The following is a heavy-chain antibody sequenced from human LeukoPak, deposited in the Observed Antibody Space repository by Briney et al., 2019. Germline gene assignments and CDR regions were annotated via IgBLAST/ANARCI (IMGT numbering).Heavy chain of an antibody. CDR2: ISYDGSNK. D-gene: IGHD6-13*01. CDR3: AKATIQLVLGHYFDY. Sequence: PGGSLRLSCAASGFTFSSYAMHWVRQAPGKGLEWVAVISYDGSNKYYADSVKGRFTISRDNSKNTLYLQMNSLRAEDTAVYYCAKATIQLVLGHYFDYWGQGTLVTVSS. CDR1: GFTFSSYA. V-gene: IGHV3-30-3*01. J-gene: IGHJ4*02.